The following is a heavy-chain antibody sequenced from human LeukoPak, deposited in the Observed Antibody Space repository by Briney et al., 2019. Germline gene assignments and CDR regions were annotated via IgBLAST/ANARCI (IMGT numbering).Heavy chain of an antibody. Sequence: GKSLRLSCAASGFTGSRYWMHWVRQAPGKGLVWVARINVEGNYIDYAESVKGRFTISRDSAMNTLYLQMNSVRAEDTAVYSCARDLTGPYDHWGQGTLVTVSS. V-gene: IGHV3-74*01. CDR1: GFTGSRYW. CDR2: INVEGNYI. CDR3: ARDLTGPYDH. J-gene: IGHJ4*02. D-gene: IGHD3-22*01.